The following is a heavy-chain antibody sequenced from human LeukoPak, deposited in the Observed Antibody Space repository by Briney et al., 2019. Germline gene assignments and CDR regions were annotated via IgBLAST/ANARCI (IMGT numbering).Heavy chain of an antibody. V-gene: IGHV1-18*01. D-gene: IGHD5-12*01. CDR2: ISAYNGNT. CDR1: GYTFTSYG. Sequence: GASVKVSCKASGYTFTSYGISWVRQAPGQGLEWMGWISAYNGNTNYAQKLQGRVTMTTDTSTSTAYMELRSLRSDDTAVYYCAREGAAHSFIVATIPEGYYYYGMDVWGQGTTVTVSS. J-gene: IGHJ6*02. CDR3: AREGAAHSFIVATIPEGYYYYGMDV.